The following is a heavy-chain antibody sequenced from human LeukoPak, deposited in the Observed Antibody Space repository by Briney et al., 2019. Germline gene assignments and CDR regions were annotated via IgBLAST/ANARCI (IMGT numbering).Heavy chain of an antibody. J-gene: IGHJ5*02. CDR3: ARAFLPIPGLANCFDP. CDR2: MNPNSGNT. V-gene: IGHV1-8*03. Sequence: WASVKVSCKASGYTFTSYDINWVRQATGQGLEWMGWMNPNSGNTGYAQKFQGRVTITRNTSISTAYMELSSLRSEDTAVYYCARAFLPIPGLANCFDPWGQGTLVTVSS. CDR1: GYTFTSYD.